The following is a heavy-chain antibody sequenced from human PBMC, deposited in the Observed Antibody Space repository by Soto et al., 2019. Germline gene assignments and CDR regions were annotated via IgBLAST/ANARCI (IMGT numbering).Heavy chain of an antibody. V-gene: IGHV3-30-3*01. D-gene: IGHD5-12*01. CDR1: GFTFSSYA. J-gene: IGHJ4*02. CDR3: ARPQDIVATPPYFDY. CDR2: ISYDGSNK. Sequence: GGSLRLSCAASGFTFSSYAMHWVRQAPGKGLEWVAVISYDGSNKYYADSVKGRFTISRDNSKNTLYLQMNSLRAEDTAVYYCARPQDIVATPPYFDYWGQGTLVTVSS.